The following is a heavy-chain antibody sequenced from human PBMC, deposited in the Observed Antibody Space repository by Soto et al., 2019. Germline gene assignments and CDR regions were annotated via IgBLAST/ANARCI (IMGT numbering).Heavy chain of an antibody. J-gene: IGHJ6*02. D-gene: IGHD3-10*01. CDR2: INHSGST. V-gene: IGHV4-34*01. Sequence: SETLSLTCAVYGGSFSGYYWSWIRQPPGKGLEWIGEINHSGSTNYNPSLKSRVTISVDTSKNQFSLKLSSVTAADTAVYYCARSGLGGMDVWGQGTTVTVSS. CDR3: ARSGLGGMDV. CDR1: GGSFSGYY.